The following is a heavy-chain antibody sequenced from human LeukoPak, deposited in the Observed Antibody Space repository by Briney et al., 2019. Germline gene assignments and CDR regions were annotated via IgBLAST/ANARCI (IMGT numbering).Heavy chain of an antibody. J-gene: IGHJ6*03. CDR2: IIPIFGTA. CDR1: GGTFSSYA. CDR3: ATGGSPYYYYYMDV. V-gene: IGHV1-69*13. Sequence: SVKVSCKASGGTFSSYAISWVRQAPGQGLEWMGGIIPIFGTANYAQKFQGRVTITADESTSTAYMELSSLRSEDTAVYYCATGGSPYYYYYMDVWGKGTTVTISS.